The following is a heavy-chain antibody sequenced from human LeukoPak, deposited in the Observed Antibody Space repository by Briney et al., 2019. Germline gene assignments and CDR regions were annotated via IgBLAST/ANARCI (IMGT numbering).Heavy chain of an antibody. CDR2: IYYSGST. CDR3: ARGRTTVVKRYFDL. J-gene: IGHJ2*01. D-gene: IGHD4-23*01. V-gene: IGHV4-59*12. Sequence: SSETLSLTCTVSGGSISSYYWSWIRQPPGKGLEWIGYIYYSGSTNYNPSLKSRVTISVDTSKNQFSLKLSSVTAADTAVYYCARGRTTVVKRYFDLWGRDTLVTVSS. CDR1: GGSISSYY.